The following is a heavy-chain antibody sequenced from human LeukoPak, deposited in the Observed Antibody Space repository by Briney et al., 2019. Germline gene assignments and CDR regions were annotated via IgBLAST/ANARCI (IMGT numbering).Heavy chain of an antibody. CDR3: AGRSAAYYYYGMDV. J-gene: IGHJ6*02. Sequence: GGSLRLSCAASGFTFSDYYMSWIRQAPGKGLEWVSYISSSGSTIYYADSVKGRFTISRDNAKNSLYLQMNSLRAEDTAVYYCAGRSAAYYYYGMDVWGQGTTVTVSS. V-gene: IGHV3-11*01. D-gene: IGHD6-25*01. CDR1: GFTFSDYY. CDR2: ISSSGSTI.